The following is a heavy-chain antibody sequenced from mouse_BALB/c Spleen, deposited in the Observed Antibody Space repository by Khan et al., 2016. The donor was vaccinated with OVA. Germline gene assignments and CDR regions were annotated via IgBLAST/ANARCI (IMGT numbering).Heavy chain of an antibody. CDR1: GFTFSSSA. CDR2: ISSGGSYT. Sequence: EVELVESGGGLVKPGGSLKLSCAASGFTFSSSAMSWVRQTPEKRLEWVATISSGGSYTYYPDSVKGRFTISRDNAKNTLYLHMSSLRSEDTAWYYCARRYDGYYGGAMDYWGQGTSVTVSS. CDR3: ARRYDGYYGGAMDY. V-gene: IGHV5-9-3*01. D-gene: IGHD2-3*01. J-gene: IGHJ4*01.